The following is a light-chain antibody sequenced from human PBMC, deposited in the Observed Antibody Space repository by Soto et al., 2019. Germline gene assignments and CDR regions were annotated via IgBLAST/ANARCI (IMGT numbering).Light chain of an antibody. CDR1: QGIKTW. Sequence: DIQMTQSPSTLSASIADRVTITCRAIQGIKTWLAWYQQKPGKAPNLVIYTGSSLQSGVPSRFSGSGSGTEFSLTISSLQPDDFATDYCQHYNSYSEAFGQGTKV. CDR2: TGS. V-gene: IGKV1-5*01. J-gene: IGKJ1*01. CDR3: QHYNSYSEA.